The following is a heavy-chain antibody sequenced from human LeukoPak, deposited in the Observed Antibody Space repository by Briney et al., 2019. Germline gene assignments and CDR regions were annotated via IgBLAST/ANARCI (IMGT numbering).Heavy chain of an antibody. CDR1: GYSFTSYW. CDR3: ARQVCGYDSSGWYEGCYYYYMDV. Sequence: GESLKISCKGSGYSFTSYWIGWVRQMPGKGLEWMGIIYPGDSDTRYSPSFQGQVTVSADKSISTAYLQWSSLKASDTAMYYCARQVCGYDSSGWYEGCYYYYMDVWGKGTTVTVSS. V-gene: IGHV5-51*01. CDR2: IYPGDSDT. D-gene: IGHD6-19*01. J-gene: IGHJ6*03.